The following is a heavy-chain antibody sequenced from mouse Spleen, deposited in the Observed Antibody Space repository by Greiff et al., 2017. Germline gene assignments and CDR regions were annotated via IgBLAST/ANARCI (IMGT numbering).Heavy chain of an antibody. Sequence: VQLQQSGAELARPGASVKLSCKASGYTFTSYGISWVKQRTGQGLEWIGEIYPRSGNTYYNEKFKGKATLTADKSSSTAYMELRSLTSEDSAVYFCARSFITTVVATPLFDYWGQGTTLTVSS. CDR2: IYPRSGNT. J-gene: IGHJ2*01. CDR3: ARSFITTVVATPLFDY. D-gene: IGHD1-1*01. V-gene: IGHV1-81*01. CDR1: GYTFTSYG.